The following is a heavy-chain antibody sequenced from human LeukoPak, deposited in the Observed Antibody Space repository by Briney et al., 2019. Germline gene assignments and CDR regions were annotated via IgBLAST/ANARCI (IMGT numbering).Heavy chain of an antibody. CDR3: ARDHYSVADYYYGMDV. V-gene: IGHV1-3*01. Sequence: ASVKVSCTTSGHTFTDYAMHWVRQAPGQRLEWMGWINAGKGNTKYSQKFQDRVTITRDTSASTAYMELSSLRSEDTAVYYCARDHYSVADYYYGMDVWGQGTTVTVSS. D-gene: IGHD4-11*01. CDR1: GHTFTDYA. CDR2: INAGKGNT. J-gene: IGHJ6*02.